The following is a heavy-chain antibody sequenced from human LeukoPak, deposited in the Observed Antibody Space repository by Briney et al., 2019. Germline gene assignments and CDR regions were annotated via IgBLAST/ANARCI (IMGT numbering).Heavy chain of an antibody. CDR3: ARVKYGMDV. V-gene: IGHV4-59*01. J-gene: IGHJ6*02. CDR2: IYYSGST. CDR1: GDSISNYY. Sequence: PSETLSLTCTVSGDSISNYYWSWIRQPPGKGLGWIGYIYYSGSTNYNPSLKSRVTISVDTSKNQFSLKLSSVTAADTAVYYCARVKYGMDVWGQGTTVTVSS.